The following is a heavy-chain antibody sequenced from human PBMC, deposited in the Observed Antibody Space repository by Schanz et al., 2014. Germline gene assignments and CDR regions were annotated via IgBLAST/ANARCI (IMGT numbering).Heavy chain of an antibody. CDR1: GGSISSSSYF. CDR2: IYYSGST. D-gene: IGHD3-16*01. V-gene: IGHV4-61*05. CDR3: ARDYVVFDI. J-gene: IGHJ3*02. Sequence: QLQLQESGPGLVKPSETLSLTCTVSGGSISSSSYFWGWIRQPPGKGLEWIGYIYYSGSTNYNPSLKSRVTISVDTSKKQFSLKLSSVTAADTAVYYCARDYVVFDIWGQGRMVTVSS.